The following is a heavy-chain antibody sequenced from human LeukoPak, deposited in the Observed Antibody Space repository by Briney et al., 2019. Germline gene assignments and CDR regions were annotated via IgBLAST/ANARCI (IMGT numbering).Heavy chain of an antibody. CDR1: GFALSGYW. V-gene: IGHV3-7*05. CDR3: ARDDYLGY. J-gene: IGHJ4*02. Sequence: PGGSLRLSCAASGFALSGYWMAWVRQAPGRGLEWVAHINQDGSAKNYVDPVKGRFTISRDNAKNSVYLQLDTLRAEDTAVYFCARDDYLGYWGQGTLVTVSS. CDR2: INQDGSAK. D-gene: IGHD3-16*01.